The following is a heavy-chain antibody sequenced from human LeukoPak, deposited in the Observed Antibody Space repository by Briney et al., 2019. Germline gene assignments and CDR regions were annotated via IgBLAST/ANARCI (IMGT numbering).Heavy chain of an antibody. J-gene: IGHJ4*01. CDR1: GVSFSWYA. Sequence: GGSLRLSCVDSGVSFSWYALAWVRQAPGKGLEWVAAVTGRGGATHYVDSVKGRFTISRDNSKNTMYLQMNSLRSEDTAIYYCASDPNSDYVGALDYWGRGTLVTVSS. CDR2: VTGRGGAT. CDR3: ASDPNSDYVGALDY. D-gene: IGHD5-12*01. V-gene: IGHV3-23*01.